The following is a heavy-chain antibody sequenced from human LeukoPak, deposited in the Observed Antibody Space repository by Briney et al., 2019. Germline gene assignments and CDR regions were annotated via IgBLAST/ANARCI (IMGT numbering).Heavy chain of an antibody. CDR3: ARDIPAPGDAKFDC. J-gene: IGHJ4*02. D-gene: IGHD2-21*01. V-gene: IGHV3-48*04. CDR1: GFTLSSYS. Sequence: PGGSLRLSCAASGFTLSSYSMNWVRQAPGKGLEWVSYISSSSSTIYYADSVKGRFTISRDNAKNSLYLQKNSLRAEDTAVYYCARDIPAPGDAKFDCWGQGALVTVSS. CDR2: ISSSSSTI.